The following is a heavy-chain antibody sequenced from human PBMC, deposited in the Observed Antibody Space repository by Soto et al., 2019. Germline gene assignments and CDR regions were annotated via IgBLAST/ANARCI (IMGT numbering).Heavy chain of an antibody. V-gene: IGHV3-64*01. D-gene: IGHD6-6*01. Sequence: EVQLAESGGGLAQPGGSLRLSCAASGFTLSGYAMDWVRQAPGKGLEYVSGISSNGVGTYYANSVQGRFTITRNNSKNTVYLQMGSLRAEDIAVYYCARRARPDFYYMDVWGKGTTVTVSS. CDR2: ISSNGVGT. J-gene: IGHJ6*03. CDR3: ARRARPDFYYMDV. CDR1: GFTLSGYA.